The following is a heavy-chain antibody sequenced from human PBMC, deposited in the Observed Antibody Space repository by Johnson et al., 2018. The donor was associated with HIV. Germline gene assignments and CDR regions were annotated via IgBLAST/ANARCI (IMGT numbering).Heavy chain of an antibody. Sequence: QMQLVESGGGLVQPGGSLRLSCAASGFTVSRNYMSWVRQAPGKGLEWVSYISRSGSTIYYADSVKGRFTISRDNAKNSLYLQMNSLRAEDTAVYYCVRLMTRESTDAFDIWGQGTMVTVSS. CDR2: ISRSGSTI. V-gene: IGHV3-11*04. CDR1: GFTVSRNY. CDR3: VRLMTRESTDAFDI. J-gene: IGHJ3*02. D-gene: IGHD5/OR15-5a*01.